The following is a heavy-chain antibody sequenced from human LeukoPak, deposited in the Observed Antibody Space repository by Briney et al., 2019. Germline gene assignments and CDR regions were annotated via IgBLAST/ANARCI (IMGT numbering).Heavy chain of an antibody. V-gene: IGHV3-13*04. CDR2: IDTAGDT. Sequence: GGSLRLSCAASGFTFGSYDMHWVRQSTGKGLEWVSGIDTAGDTYYPGSVKGRFTISRENAKNSLYLQMNSLRAGDTAVYYCARDQLYCSGGICYFDYWGQGTLVTVSS. CDR3: ARDQLYCSGGICYFDY. CDR1: GFTFGSYD. D-gene: IGHD2-15*01. J-gene: IGHJ4*02.